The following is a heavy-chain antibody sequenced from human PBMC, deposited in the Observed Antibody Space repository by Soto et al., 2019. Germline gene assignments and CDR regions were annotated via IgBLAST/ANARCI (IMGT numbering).Heavy chain of an antibody. CDR1: GGSISSYY. Sequence: PSETLSLTCTVSGGSISSYYWSWIRQPPGKGLEWIGYIYYSGSTNYTPSLKSRVTISVDTSKNQFSLKLSSVTAADTAVYYCARNFVSYNWNRHYYYYYGMDVWGQGTTLTAS. D-gene: IGHD1-20*01. V-gene: IGHV4-59*01. CDR3: ARNFVSYNWNRHYYYYYGMDV. J-gene: IGHJ6*01. CDR2: IYYSGST.